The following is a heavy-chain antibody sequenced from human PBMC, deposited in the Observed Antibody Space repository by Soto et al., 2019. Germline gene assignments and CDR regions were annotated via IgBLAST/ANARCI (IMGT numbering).Heavy chain of an antibody. CDR3: ARDGQDIVVVVAAYFDY. V-gene: IGHV3-30-3*01. CDR2: ISYDGSNK. CDR1: GFTFSSYA. Sequence: GGSLRLSCAASGFTFSSYAMHWVRQAPGKGLEWVAVISYDGSNKYYADSVKGRLTISRDNSKNTLYLQMNSLRAEDTAVYYCARDGQDIVVVVAAYFDYWGQGTLVTVSS. J-gene: IGHJ4*02. D-gene: IGHD2-15*01.